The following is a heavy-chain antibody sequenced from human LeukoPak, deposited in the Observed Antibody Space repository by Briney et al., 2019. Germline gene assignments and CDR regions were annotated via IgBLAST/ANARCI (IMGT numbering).Heavy chain of an antibody. D-gene: IGHD3-3*01. CDR3: ARDSHGGSGFDY. CDR2: IYHSGST. CDR1: GGSISSGGYY. V-gene: IGHV4-30-2*01. J-gene: IGHJ4*02. Sequence: NPSETLSLTCTVSGGSISSGGYYWSWIRQPPGKGLEWIGYIYHSGSTYYNPSLKSRVTISVDRSKNQFSLKLSSVTAADTAVYYCARDSHGGSGFDYWGQGTLVTVSS.